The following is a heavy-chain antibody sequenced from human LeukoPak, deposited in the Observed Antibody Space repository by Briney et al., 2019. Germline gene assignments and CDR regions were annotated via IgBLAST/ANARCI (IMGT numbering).Heavy chain of an antibody. J-gene: IGHJ4*02. CDR1: GYTFTSYY. V-gene: IGHV1-46*01. Sequence: GASVKVSCKASGYTFTSYYMHWVRQAPGQGLEWMGIINPSGGSTSYAQKFQGRVTMTRDTSTSTVYMELSSLRSEDTAVYYCARVGGVSGMVMDGRIGYWGQGTLVTVSS. CDR3: ARVGGVSGMVMDGRIGY. CDR2: INPSGGST. D-gene: IGHD2-21*01.